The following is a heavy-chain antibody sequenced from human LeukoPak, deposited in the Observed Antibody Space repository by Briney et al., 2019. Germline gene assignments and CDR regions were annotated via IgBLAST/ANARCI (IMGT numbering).Heavy chain of an antibody. CDR3: ARDVSPFAAGTYNWFDP. CDR2: ISYDGSNK. Sequence: PGGSLRLSCAASGFTFSSYGMHWVRQAPGKGLEWVAVISYDGSNKYYADSVKGRFTISRDNSKNTLYLQMNSLRAEDTAVYYCARDVSPFAAGTYNWFDPWGQGTLVTVSS. J-gene: IGHJ5*02. V-gene: IGHV3-30*03. D-gene: IGHD6-13*01. CDR1: GFTFSSYG.